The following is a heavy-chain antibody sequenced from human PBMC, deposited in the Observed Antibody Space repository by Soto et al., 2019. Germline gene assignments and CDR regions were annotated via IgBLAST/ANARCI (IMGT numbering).Heavy chain of an antibody. CDR1: GFTFSAYG. D-gene: IGHD3-16*01. Sequence: GSLRLSFAASGFTFSAYGVHWGRHPPGKGLEGASLISATGCGTYYADSVKGRFTISRDNSHNTLYLQVHRLTAEDPPVYYCSKDRRAGGNSAFYFDFWGPGAQITVSS. CDR2: ISATGCGT. CDR3: SKDRRAGGNSAFYFDF. J-gene: IGHJ4*02. V-gene: IGHV3-23*01.